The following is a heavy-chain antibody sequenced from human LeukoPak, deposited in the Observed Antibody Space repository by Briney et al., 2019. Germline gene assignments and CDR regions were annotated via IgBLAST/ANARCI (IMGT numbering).Heavy chain of an antibody. CDR3: ARGRGGSGSYYNSYYLDF. Sequence: GRPLRLSCAASGFTFSSYGMHWVRQAPGRGLEWVAFISYDESNTYHTDSVKGRFTISRDNSKNTLYLQMNSLRPEDTAVYYCARGRGGSGSYYNSYYLDFWGQGTLVTVSS. CDR2: ISYDESNT. CDR1: GFTFSSYG. V-gene: IGHV3-30*03. J-gene: IGHJ4*02. D-gene: IGHD3-10*01.